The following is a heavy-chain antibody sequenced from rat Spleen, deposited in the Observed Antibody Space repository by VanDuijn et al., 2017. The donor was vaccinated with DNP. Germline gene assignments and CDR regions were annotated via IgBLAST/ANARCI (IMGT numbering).Heavy chain of an antibody. CDR2: ISTGGGNT. CDR1: GFTFSNYY. CDR3: ARGSSSIYWYFDF. Sequence: EVQLVESGGDLVQPGGSLKLSCAASGFTFSNYYMAWVRQAPTKGLEWVASISTGGGNTYYRDSVKGRFTISRDDAKSSLYLQMNSLKSEDTATYYCARGSSSIYWYFDFWGPGTMVTVSS. D-gene: IGHD1-2*01. J-gene: IGHJ1*01. V-gene: IGHV5-25*01.